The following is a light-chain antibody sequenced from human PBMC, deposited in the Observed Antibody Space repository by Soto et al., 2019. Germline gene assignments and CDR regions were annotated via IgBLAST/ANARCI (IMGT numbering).Light chain of an antibody. V-gene: IGLV4-60*02. CDR3: ETWDSNNWV. CDR1: SGHSSYI. J-gene: IGLJ3*02. CDR2: LEGRGSY. Sequence: QPVLTQASSASASLGSSVKLTCTLSSGHSSYIIAWHQQQPGKAPRYLMKLEGRGSYNKGSGVPDRFSGSSSGADRYLTISNLHFEDEADYYCETWDSNNWVFGGGTKLTVL.